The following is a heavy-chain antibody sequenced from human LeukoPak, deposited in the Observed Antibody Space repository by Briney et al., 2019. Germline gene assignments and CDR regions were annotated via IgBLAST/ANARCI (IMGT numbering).Heavy chain of an antibody. CDR2: IYTSGST. D-gene: IGHD6-13*01. V-gene: IGHV4-61*02. Sequence: SETLSLTCTVSGGSISSGSYYWSWIRQPAGKGLEWIGRIYTSGSTNYNPSLKSRVTISVDTSKNQFSLKLRSVTAADTAVYYCARGIAAASERAFDVWGQGTVVTVSS. CDR1: GGSISSGSYY. J-gene: IGHJ3*01. CDR3: ARGIAAASERAFDV.